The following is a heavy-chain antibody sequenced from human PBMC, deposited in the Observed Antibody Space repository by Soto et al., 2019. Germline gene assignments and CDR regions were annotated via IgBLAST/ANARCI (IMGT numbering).Heavy chain of an antibody. V-gene: IGHV4-59*01. Sequence: PSETLSLTCTVSGGSISSYYWSWIRQPPGKGLEWIGYIYYSGSTNYNPSLKSRVTISVDTSKNQFSLKLSSVTAADTAVYYCARGRGSGSSFYYYGMVVWGQGTTVTVSS. CDR2: IYYSGST. J-gene: IGHJ6*02. CDR1: GGSISSYY. D-gene: IGHD3-10*01. CDR3: ARGRGSGSSFYYYGMVV.